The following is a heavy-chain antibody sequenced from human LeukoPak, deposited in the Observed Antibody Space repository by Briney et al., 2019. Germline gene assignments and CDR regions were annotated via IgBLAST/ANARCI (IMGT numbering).Heavy chain of an antibody. D-gene: IGHD2-15*01. Sequence: ASVKVSCKASGYTFTNYAMHWVRQAPGQRLEWMGWINAGNGNTKYSQEFQGRVTISRDTSASTAYMELSSLRSEDTAVYYCARDVHCSGGSCYRLGSYFDYWGQGTLVTVSS. CDR2: INAGNGNT. J-gene: IGHJ4*02. V-gene: IGHV1-3*03. CDR3: ARDVHCSGGSCYRLGSYFDY. CDR1: GYTFTNYA.